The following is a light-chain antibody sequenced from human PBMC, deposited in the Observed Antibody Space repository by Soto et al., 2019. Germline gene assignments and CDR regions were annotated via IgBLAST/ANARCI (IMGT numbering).Light chain of an antibody. Sequence: DIQMTQSPSSLSASVRDSVTITCRASQNIRNYLNWYQQKPGRAPKILIYAASSLQSGVPSRFSGGGSWTDFTLTITSLQPEDFATYYCQQSYSSPWTLGQGTKVDIK. CDR1: QNIRNY. J-gene: IGKJ1*01. V-gene: IGKV1-39*01. CDR3: QQSYSSPWT. CDR2: AAS.